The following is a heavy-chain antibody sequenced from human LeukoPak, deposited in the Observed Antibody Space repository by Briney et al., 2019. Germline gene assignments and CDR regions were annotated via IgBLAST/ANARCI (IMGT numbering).Heavy chain of an antibody. CDR3: ARFSLYDNSGYYSWLFDF. J-gene: IGHJ4*02. D-gene: IGHD3-22*01. CDR2: IWYDGSNK. V-gene: IGHV3-33*01. Sequence: GGSLRLSCAASGFTFSSYGMHWVRQAPGKGQEWVAVIWYDGSNKYYADSVKGRFTISRDNAKNSLYLQMNSLRAEDTAVYYCARFSLYDNSGYYSWLFDFWGQGTLVTVSS. CDR1: GFTFSSYG.